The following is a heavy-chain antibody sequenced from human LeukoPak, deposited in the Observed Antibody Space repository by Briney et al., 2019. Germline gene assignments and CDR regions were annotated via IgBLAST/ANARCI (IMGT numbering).Heavy chain of an antibody. CDR3: ARAFIGYSYGSFDY. J-gene: IGHJ4*02. CDR1: GGSISSYY. V-gene: IGHV4-59*01. D-gene: IGHD5-18*01. Sequence: SETLSLTCTVSGGSISSYYWSWIRQPPGKGLEWIGYIYYSGSTNYNPSLKSRVTISVDTSKNQFSLKLSSVTAADTAVYYCARAFIGYSYGSFDYWGQGTLVTVSS. CDR2: IYYSGST.